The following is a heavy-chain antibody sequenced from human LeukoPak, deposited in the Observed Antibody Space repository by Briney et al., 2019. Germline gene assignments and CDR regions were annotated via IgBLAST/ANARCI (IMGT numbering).Heavy chain of an antibody. CDR1: GFTFSSSS. V-gene: IGHV3-48*01. CDR2: ISTSGGTI. Sequence: GGSLRLSCAASGFTFSSSSMNWVRQAPEKGLEWVSYISTSGGTIYYADSVKGRFTISRDNSKNTLYLQMNSLRAEDTAVYYCAKGYSGYELSWGQGTMVTVSS. D-gene: IGHD5-12*01. CDR3: AKGYSGYELS. J-gene: IGHJ3*01.